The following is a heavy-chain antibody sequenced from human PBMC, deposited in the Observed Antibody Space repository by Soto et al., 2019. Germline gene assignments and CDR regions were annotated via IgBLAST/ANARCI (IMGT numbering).Heavy chain of an antibody. CDR1: GGTLSSNA. V-gene: IGHV1-69*13. Sequence: AASVKVSCKDSGGTLSSNAISWVRQAPGQGLEWMGGIIPISDTTNYAQKFQGRVTITADESTSTAYMELSSLRSEDTAVYYCARSQGSSTSLEIYYYYYYGMDVWGQGTTVTVSS. D-gene: IGHD2-2*01. CDR2: IIPISDTT. J-gene: IGHJ6*02. CDR3: ARSQGSSTSLEIYYYYYYGMDV.